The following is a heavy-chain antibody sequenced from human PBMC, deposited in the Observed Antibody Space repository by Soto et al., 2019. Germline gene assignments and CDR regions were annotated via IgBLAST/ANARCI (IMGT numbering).Heavy chain of an antibody. J-gene: IGHJ4*02. V-gene: IGHV1-69*13. CDR3: ARDENGGSYFDY. Sequence: SVKVSCKASGGTFSSYAISWVRQAPGQGLEWVGGIIPIFGTANYAQKYQGIVTITADESTSTAYMELSSLRSEDTAVYYCARDENGGSYFDYWGQGTLVTVSS. D-gene: IGHD2-8*01. CDR2: IIPIFGTA. CDR1: GGTFSSYA.